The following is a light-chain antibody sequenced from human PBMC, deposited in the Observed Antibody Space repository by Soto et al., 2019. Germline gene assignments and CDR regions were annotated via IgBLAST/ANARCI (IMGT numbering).Light chain of an antibody. CDR3: SSYAGDNNYV. CDR2: EVI. Sequence: QSALTQPPSASGSPGQSVTISCTGAISDVGGYDFVSWYQHHPGKAPKLMIYEVIKRPSGVPDRFSGSKSGNTASLTVSGLQAEDEADYYCSSYAGDNNYVFGTGTKVTV. CDR1: ISDVGGYDF. J-gene: IGLJ1*01. V-gene: IGLV2-8*01.